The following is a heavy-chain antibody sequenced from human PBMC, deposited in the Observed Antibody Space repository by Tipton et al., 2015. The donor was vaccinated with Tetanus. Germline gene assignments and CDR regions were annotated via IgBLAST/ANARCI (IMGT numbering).Heavy chain of an antibody. D-gene: IGHD2-21*01. J-gene: IGHJ6*02. CDR3: TRERGDSIYFGIGV. CDR2: IDPNSGGT. Sequence: QLVQSGAEVKKPGASVKVSCKASGYTFTGYYIYWVRQAPGQGLEWMGWIDPNSGGTVYAQKFQGRVTMTRDTSISTAYMELRSLRSDDTAVYYCTRERGDSIYFGIGVWGPGTTVTVS. V-gene: IGHV1-2*02. CDR1: GYTFTGYY.